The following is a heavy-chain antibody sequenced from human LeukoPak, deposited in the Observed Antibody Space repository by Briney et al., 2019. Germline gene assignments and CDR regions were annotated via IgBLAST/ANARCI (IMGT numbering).Heavy chain of an antibody. V-gene: IGHV4-4*02. CDR3: ASKDSGWYEGDWFDP. D-gene: IGHD6-19*01. CDR2: IYHSGST. CDR1: GGSISSSNW. J-gene: IGHJ5*02. Sequence: PSETLSVTCAVSGGSISSSNWWSWVRQPPGKGLEWIGEIYHSGSTNYNPSLKSRVTISVDKSKNQFSLKLSSVTAADTAVYYCASKDSGWYEGDWFDPWGQGTLVTVSS.